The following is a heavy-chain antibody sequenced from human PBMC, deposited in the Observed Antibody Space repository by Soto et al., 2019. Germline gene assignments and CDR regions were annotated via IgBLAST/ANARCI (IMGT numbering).Heavy chain of an antibody. V-gene: IGHV1-69*13. D-gene: IGHD6-19*01. CDR2: IIPIFGTA. Sequence: GASVKVSCKASGGTFSSYAISWVRQAPGQGLEWMGGIIPIFGTANYAQKFQGRVTITADESTSTAYMELSSLRSEDTAVYYCARDATGYSSGWSEAWGQGTLVTVSS. CDR3: ARDATGYSSGWSEA. J-gene: IGHJ5*02. CDR1: GGTFSSYA.